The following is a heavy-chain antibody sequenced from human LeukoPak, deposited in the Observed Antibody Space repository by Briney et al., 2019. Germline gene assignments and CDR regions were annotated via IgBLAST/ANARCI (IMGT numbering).Heavy chain of an antibody. CDR1: GFTFSNYA. V-gene: IGHV3-23*01. CDR2: ISGSGGST. Sequence: GGSLRLSCAASGFTFSNYAMNWVRQAPGKGLEWVSTISGSGGSTYYADSVRGRFTISRDTSKNTVYLLMNSLRAEDTAVYYCAKDGKYCSGGSCYSASWGQGTLVTVSS. D-gene: IGHD2-15*01. J-gene: IGHJ4*02. CDR3: AKDGKYCSGGSCYSAS.